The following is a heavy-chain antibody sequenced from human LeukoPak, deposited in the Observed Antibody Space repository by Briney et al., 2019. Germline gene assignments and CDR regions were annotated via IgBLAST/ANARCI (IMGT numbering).Heavy chain of an antibody. V-gene: IGHV3-13*01. J-gene: IGHJ4*02. Sequence: GGSLRLSCAASGFTFSSYDMHWVRQATGKGLEWVSAIGTAGDTYYPGSVKGRFTISRENAKNSLYLQMNSLRAGDTAVYYCARGGSYEPPDYWGQGTLVTVSS. CDR1: GFTFSSYD. CDR3: ARGGSYEPPDY. D-gene: IGHD3-3*01. CDR2: IGTAGDT.